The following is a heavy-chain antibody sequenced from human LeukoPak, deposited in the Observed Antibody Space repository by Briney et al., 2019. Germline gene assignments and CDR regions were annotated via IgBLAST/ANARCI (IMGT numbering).Heavy chain of an antibody. CDR3: ARDVYGDYANFDY. D-gene: IGHD4-17*01. CDR2: LTTSGSTK. V-gene: IGHV3-48*03. CDR1: GFTFSNYE. Sequence: GGSLRLSCATSGFTFSNYEMNWVRQAPGKGLEWISYLTTSGSTKYYADSVKGRFTISRDNAKNSLFLQMNSLRAEDTAVYYCARDVYGDYANFDYWGQGTLVTVSS. J-gene: IGHJ4*02.